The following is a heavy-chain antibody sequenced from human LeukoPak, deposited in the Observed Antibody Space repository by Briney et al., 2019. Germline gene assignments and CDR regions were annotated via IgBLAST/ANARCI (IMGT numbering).Heavy chain of an antibody. Sequence: SETLSLTFTVSGGSISSYYWSWIRQPPGKGLEWIGYTYYSGSTNYNPSLKSRVTISVDTSKNQFSLKLSSVTAADTAVYYCASLYYYGSSGYSYYFDYWGQGTLVTVSS. CDR1: GGSISSYY. CDR2: TYYSGST. D-gene: IGHD3-22*01. V-gene: IGHV4-59*01. J-gene: IGHJ4*02. CDR3: ASLYYYGSSGYSYYFDY.